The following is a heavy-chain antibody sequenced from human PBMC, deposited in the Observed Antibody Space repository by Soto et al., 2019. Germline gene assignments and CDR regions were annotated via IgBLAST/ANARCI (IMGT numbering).Heavy chain of an antibody. CDR2: ISAYNGNT. J-gene: IGHJ6*02. V-gene: IGHV1-18*04. Sequence: QVQLVQSGAEVKKPGASVKVSCKASGYTFTSYGISWVRQAPGQGLEWMGWISAYNGNTNYAQKLQGRVTMTTDTSTSTAYMELRNLRSDDTAVYYCARGAAAAGTVNYYYYYGMDVWGQGTTVTVSS. CDR3: ARGAAAAGTVNYYYYYGMDV. D-gene: IGHD6-13*01. CDR1: GYTFTSYG.